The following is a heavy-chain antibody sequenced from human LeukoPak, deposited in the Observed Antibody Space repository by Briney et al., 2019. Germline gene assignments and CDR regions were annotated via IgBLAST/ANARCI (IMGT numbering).Heavy chain of an antibody. CDR1: GYTFTSYA. J-gene: IGHJ4*02. V-gene: IGHV7-4-1*02. CDR2: INTNTGNP. CDR3: ARVEPGDYFDY. Sequence: ASVKVSCKASGYTFTSYAMNWVRQAPGQGLEWMGWINTNTGNPTYAQGFTGRFVFSLDTSVSTAYLQISSLKASDTAMYYCARVEPGDYFDYWGQGTLVTVSS. D-gene: IGHD1-14*01.